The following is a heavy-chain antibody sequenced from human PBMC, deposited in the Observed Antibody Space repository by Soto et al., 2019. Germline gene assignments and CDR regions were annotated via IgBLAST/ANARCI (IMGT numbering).Heavy chain of an antibody. V-gene: IGHV4-59*01. Sequence: PSETLSLTCTVSGGSISSYYWSWIRQPPGKGLEWIGYIYYSGSTNYNPSLKSRATISVDTSKNQFSLKLSSVTAADTAVYYCARDGGGILVTDLFFLDYWGQGTLVTVSS. CDR2: IYYSGST. D-gene: IGHD2-15*01. J-gene: IGHJ4*02. CDR3: ARDGGGILVTDLFFLDY. CDR1: GGSISSYY.